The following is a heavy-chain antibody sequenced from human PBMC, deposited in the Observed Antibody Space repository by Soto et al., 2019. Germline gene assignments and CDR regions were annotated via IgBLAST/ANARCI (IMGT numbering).Heavy chain of an antibody. CDR2: IYYSGST. CDR1: GGSISSSSYY. J-gene: IGHJ5*02. Sequence: SETLSLTCTVSGGSISSSSYYWGWIRQPPGKGLEWIGSIYYSGSTYYNPSLKSRVTISVDTSKNQFSLKLSSVTAADTAVYYCARVRWELYWFDPWGQGTLVTVSS. V-gene: IGHV4-39*01. CDR3: ARVRWELYWFDP. D-gene: IGHD1-26*01.